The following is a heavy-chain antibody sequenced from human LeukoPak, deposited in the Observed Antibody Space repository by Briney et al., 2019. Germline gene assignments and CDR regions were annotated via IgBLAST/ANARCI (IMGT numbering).Heavy chain of an antibody. Sequence: PSETLSLTCTVSGGSISSSSYYWGWIRQPPGKGLEWIGSIYYSGSTYYNPSLKSRVTISVDTSKDQFSLKLSSVTAADTAVYYCARPGWELLQSDAFDIWGQGTMVTVSS. J-gene: IGHJ3*02. CDR3: ARPGWELLQSDAFDI. V-gene: IGHV4-39*01. CDR1: GGSISSSSYY. CDR2: IYYSGST. D-gene: IGHD1-26*01.